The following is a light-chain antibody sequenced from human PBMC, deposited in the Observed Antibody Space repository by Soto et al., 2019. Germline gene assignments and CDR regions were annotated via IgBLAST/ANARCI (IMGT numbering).Light chain of an antibody. CDR3: AAWDDSLSVWV. Sequence: QSVLTQPPSASGTPGQRVTISCSGRSSNIGSNYVYWYQQLPGTAPKLLIYRNNQRPSGVPVRFSGSKSGTSASLAISGLRSEDEADYYCAAWDDSLSVWVFGGGTKVTVL. V-gene: IGLV1-47*01. J-gene: IGLJ3*02. CDR1: SSNIGSNY. CDR2: RNN.